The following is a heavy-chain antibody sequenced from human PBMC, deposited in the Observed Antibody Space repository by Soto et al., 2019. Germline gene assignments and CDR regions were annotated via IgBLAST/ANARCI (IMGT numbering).Heavy chain of an antibody. CDR3: ARQVETVAGDY. J-gene: IGHJ4*02. CDR1: GYTFSGYY. V-gene: IGHV1-18*04. Sequence: ASVKVSCKASGYTFSGYYIHWLRQAPGQGLEWMGWISAYNGNTNYAQKLQGRVTMTTDTSTSTAYMELRSLRSDDTAVYYCARQVETVAGDYWGQGTLVTVSS. CDR2: ISAYNGNT. D-gene: IGHD6-19*01.